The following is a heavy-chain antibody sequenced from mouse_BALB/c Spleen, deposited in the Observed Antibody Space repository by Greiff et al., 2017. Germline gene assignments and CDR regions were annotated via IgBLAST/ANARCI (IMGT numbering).Heavy chain of an antibody. V-gene: IGHV1-9*01. CDR1: GYTFSSYW. J-gene: IGHJ3*01. D-gene: IGHD1-2*01. CDR3: ARSGLRLRETWFAY. CDR2: ILPGSGSI. Sequence: VQLQQSGAELMKPGASVKISCKATGYTFSSYWIEWVKQRPGHGLEWIGEILPGSGSINYNEKFKGKATFTADTSSNTAYMQLSSLTSEDSAVYYCARSGLRLRETWFAYWGQGTLVTVSA.